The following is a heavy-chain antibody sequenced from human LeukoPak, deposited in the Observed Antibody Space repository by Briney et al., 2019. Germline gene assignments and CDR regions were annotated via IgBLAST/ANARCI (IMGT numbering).Heavy chain of an antibody. V-gene: IGHV4-39*01. CDR2: IYYSGST. Sequence: PPETLSLTCTVSGGSISSSSYYWGWIRQPPGKGLEWIGSIYYSGSTYYNPSLKSRVTISVDTSKNQFSLKLSSVTAADTAVYYCARHASSSKEAFDYWGQGTLVTVSS. J-gene: IGHJ4*02. D-gene: IGHD6-13*01. CDR3: ARHASSSKEAFDY. CDR1: GGSISSSSYY.